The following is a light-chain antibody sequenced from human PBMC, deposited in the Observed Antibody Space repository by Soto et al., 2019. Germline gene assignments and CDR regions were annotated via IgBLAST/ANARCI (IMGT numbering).Light chain of an antibody. CDR2: GAS. V-gene: IGKV3D-20*02. CDR3: QQRSNWPPIT. CDR1: QSVSSSY. J-gene: IGKJ5*01. Sequence: EIVLTQSPGTLSLSPGEKITLSCRARQSVSSSYLAWYQQKPGQAPRLLIYGASSRATGIPDRFSGSGSGTDFTLTISSLEPEDFAVYYCQQRSNWPPITFGQGTRLEIK.